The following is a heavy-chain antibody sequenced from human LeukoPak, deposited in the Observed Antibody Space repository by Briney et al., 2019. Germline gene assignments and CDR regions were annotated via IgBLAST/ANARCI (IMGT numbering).Heavy chain of an antibody. D-gene: IGHD1-1*01. CDR3: GKDKTTYNWWEVIES. V-gene: IGHV3-23*01. Sequence: PGGSLRLSCVASGFTFSSYAMTWVRPAPGKGLEWVALITHTGGDSYYADSVKGRFAISRDNSKNTLYLEMNDLRAEDTALYFCGKDKTTYNWWEVIESWGQGALVTVSS. J-gene: IGHJ4*02. CDR2: ITHTGGDS. CDR1: GFTFSSYA.